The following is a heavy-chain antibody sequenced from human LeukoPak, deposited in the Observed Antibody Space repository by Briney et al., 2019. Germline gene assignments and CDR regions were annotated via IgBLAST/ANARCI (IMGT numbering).Heavy chain of an antibody. CDR3: ARRSTYYIDY. D-gene: IGHD1-1*01. Sequence: SETLSLTCTVSGGFVNTYYWSWIRQPAGKGLEWIGRVYTSGSPNYNPSLKSRVTMSIDTSKNQFSLNLSSVTAADTALYYCARRSTYYIDYWGQGTLVTVSS. J-gene: IGHJ4*02. V-gene: IGHV4-4*07. CDR2: VYTSGSP. CDR1: GGFVNTYY.